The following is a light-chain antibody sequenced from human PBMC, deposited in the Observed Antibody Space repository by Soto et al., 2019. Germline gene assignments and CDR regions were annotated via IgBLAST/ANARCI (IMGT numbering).Light chain of an antibody. J-gene: IGKJ1*01. Sequence: DIVMTQSPDSLAVSLGERATINCKSSQSVLYSSNNKNYLAWYQQKPGQPPKLLIYWASTRDSGVPDRFSGSGSGKDFTLNISSLQAEDVAVYYCQQDYRTPHTFGQGTKVEIK. CDR1: QSVLYSSNNKNY. CDR3: QQDYRTPHT. V-gene: IGKV4-1*01. CDR2: WAS.